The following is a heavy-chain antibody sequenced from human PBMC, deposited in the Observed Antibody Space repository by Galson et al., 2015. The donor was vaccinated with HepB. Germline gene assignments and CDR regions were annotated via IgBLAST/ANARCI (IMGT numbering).Heavy chain of an antibody. V-gene: IGHV3-66*01. CDR1: EFTVSSHY. J-gene: IGHJ3*02. CDR3: AGDPPGSGFAFDI. Sequence: SLRLSCAASEFTVSSHYMGWVRQAPGKGLEWVSLIYSGGRTYYADSVRDRFTISRDNSKNTLYLQMNSLRTEDTAVYYCAGDPPGSGFAFDIWGQGTMVTVSS. CDR2: IYSGGRT. D-gene: IGHD1-14*01.